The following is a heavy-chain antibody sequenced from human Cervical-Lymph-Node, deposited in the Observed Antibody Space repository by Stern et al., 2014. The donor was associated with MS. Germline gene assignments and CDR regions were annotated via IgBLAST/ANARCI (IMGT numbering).Heavy chain of an antibody. J-gene: IGHJ5*02. CDR3: ARWAYSSGWYNWFDP. D-gene: IGHD3-22*01. V-gene: IGHV4-39*01. CDR2: IYYSGST. Sequence: QLQLQESGPGLVKPSETLSLTCTVSGGSISSSSYYWGWIRQPPGKGLEWIGSIYYSGSTYYNPSLKSRVTIYVDTSKNQFSLKLSSVTAADTAVYYCARWAYSSGWYNWFDPWGQGTLVTVSS. CDR1: GGSISSSSYY.